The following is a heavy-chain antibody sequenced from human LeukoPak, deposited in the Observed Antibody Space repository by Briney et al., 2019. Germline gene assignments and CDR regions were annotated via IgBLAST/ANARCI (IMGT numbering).Heavy chain of an antibody. V-gene: IGHV1-69*13. D-gene: IGHD2-2*01. J-gene: IGHJ3*02. CDR3: ARVGCSSTSCYWRDAFDI. Sequence: GASVKVSCKASGGTFSSYAISWVRQAPGQGLEWMGGIIPIFGTANYAQKFQGRVTIIADESTSTAYMELSSLRSEDTAVYYCARVGCSSTSCYWRDAFDIWGQGTMVTVSS. CDR1: GGTFSSYA. CDR2: IIPIFGTA.